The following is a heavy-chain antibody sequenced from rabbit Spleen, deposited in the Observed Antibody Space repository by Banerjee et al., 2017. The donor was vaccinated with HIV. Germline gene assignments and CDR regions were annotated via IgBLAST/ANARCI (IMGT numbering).Heavy chain of an antibody. Sequence: QQLVESGGGLVKPGASLTLTCTASGLDFSYNHYVCWVRQAPEKGLEWIACINTESSENTYYASWVNGRFTVSKTSSTTVTLQMTSLTAADTATYFCARKYNVNNYLALWGPGTLVTVS. V-gene: IGHV1S40*01. CDR2: INTESSENT. CDR3: ARKYNVNNYLAL. D-gene: IGHD1-1*01. J-gene: IGHJ4*01. CDR1: GLDFSYNHY.